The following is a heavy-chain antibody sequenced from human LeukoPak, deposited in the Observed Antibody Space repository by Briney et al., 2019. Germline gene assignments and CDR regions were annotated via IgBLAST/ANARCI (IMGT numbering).Heavy chain of an antibody. V-gene: IGHV1-69*13. CDR2: IIPIFGTA. D-gene: IGHD6-19*01. CDR3: AAHTMAVAGFAFDY. CDR1: GGTFSSYA. Sequence: SVKVSCKASGGTFSSYAISWVRQAPGQGLEWMGGIIPIFGTANYAQKFQGRVTITADESTSTAYMELSSLRSEDTAVYYCAAHTMAVAGFAFDYWGQGTLVTVSS. J-gene: IGHJ4*02.